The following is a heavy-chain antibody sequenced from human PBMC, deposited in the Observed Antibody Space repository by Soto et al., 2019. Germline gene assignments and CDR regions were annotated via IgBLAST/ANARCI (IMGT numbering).Heavy chain of an antibody. CDR3: ARDECRTCTSYTCYYFDY. CDR2: TSAENGDT. V-gene: IGHV1-18*04. CDR1: GYTFTRYG. J-gene: IGHJ4*02. D-gene: IGHD2-2*01. Sequence: QVQLVQSGAEVKEPGASVKVSCKASGYTFTRYGFSWVRQAPGQGLEWMAWTSAENGDTNYAPKLKGRVTVTTDTSTGTAYLELTRLRSDDTAVSYGARDECRTCTSYTCYYFDYWGQGTLVSVSS.